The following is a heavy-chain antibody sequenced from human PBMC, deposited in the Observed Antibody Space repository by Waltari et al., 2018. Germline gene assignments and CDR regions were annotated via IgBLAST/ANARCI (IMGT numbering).Heavy chain of an antibody. CDR2: INSDGGST. Sequence: VSRINSDGGSTGYADSVKGRFTISRDNAKSTLYLQMSSLRADDSAVYYCASWKFCTGGNCYGWGYWGQGTLVTVSS. CDR3: ASWKFCTGGNCYGWGY. J-gene: IGHJ4*02. D-gene: IGHD2-15*01. V-gene: IGHV3-74*01.